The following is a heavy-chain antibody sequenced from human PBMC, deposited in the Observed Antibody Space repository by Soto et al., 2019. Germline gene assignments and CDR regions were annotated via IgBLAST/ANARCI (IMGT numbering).Heavy chain of an antibody. J-gene: IGHJ4*02. D-gene: IGHD2-2*01. CDR3: AKDFYEYQLPSFDY. V-gene: IGHV3-23*01. Sequence: GGSLRLSCAASGFTFSSYAMSWVRQAPGKGLEWVSAISGSGGSTYYADSVEGRCTISRDNSKKTLYLQMNSLRAEDTAVYYCAKDFYEYQLPSFDYWGQGTLVTVSS. CDR2: ISGSGGST. CDR1: GFTFSSYA.